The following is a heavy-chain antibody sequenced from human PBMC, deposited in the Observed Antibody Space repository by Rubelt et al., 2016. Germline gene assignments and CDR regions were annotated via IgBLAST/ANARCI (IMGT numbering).Heavy chain of an antibody. D-gene: IGHD1-7*01. CDR2: INAGNGNT. CDR3: ARDLSSFPWNYGTLQH. CDR1: GYTFTSYA. V-gene: IGHV1-3*01. J-gene: IGHJ1*01. Sequence: QVQLVQSGSELKKPGASVKVSCKASGYTFTSYAMHWVRQAPGQRLEWMGWINAGNGNTKYSQKFQGRVTITRDTSASTAYMELGSLRSEDTAVYYCARDLSSFPWNYGTLQHWGQGTLVTVSS.